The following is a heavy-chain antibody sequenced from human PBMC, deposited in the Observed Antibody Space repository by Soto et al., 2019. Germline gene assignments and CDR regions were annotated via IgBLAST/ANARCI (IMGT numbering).Heavy chain of an antibody. CDR2: ISSNSAYI. D-gene: IGHD6-13*01. Sequence: PGGCLRLSCGACGFTFLSFTMNWGRQAPGKGLEWVSTISSNSAYIYYTDALRGRFTISRDNAKNSLHLQMNSLRAEDTAVYYCTRDASRDSSARGWFDPWGPGTLVTVSS. CDR1: GFTFLSFT. V-gene: IGHV3-21*01. CDR3: TRDASRDSSARGWFDP. J-gene: IGHJ5*02.